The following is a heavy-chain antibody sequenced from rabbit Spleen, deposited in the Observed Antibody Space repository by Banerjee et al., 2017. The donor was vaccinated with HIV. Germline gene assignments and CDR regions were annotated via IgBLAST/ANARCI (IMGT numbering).Heavy chain of an antibody. CDR3: VRGASSSGYYSL. CDR2: IYAGSSGNT. J-gene: IGHJ4*01. V-gene: IGHV1S45*01. D-gene: IGHD1-1*01. Sequence: QQQLEESGGGLVKPGGTLTLTCKASGFSFSSNYYICWVRQAPGKGLEWIACIYAGSSGNTYYATWAQGRFTISKTSSTTVTLHVTSLTAADTATYFCVRGASSSGYYSLWGPGTLVTVS. CDR1: GFSFSSNYY.